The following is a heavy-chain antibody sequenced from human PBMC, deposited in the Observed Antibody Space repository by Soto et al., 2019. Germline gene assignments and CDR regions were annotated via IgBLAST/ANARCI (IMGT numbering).Heavy chain of an antibody. D-gene: IGHD2-2*01. CDR2: LSHSGRT. CDR1: GFSISADSY. CDR3: GHLKTDTEVTPAPPLFDS. J-gene: IGHJ4*02. V-gene: IGHV4-38-2*01. Sequence: SETLSLTCAVSGFSISADSYWGWMRQRAGEGREWIGTLSHSGRTFYNPSLKSRVTIPADTTKNQFSLSLTSVTAADTAVYYCGHLKTDTEVTPAPPLFDSWGQGTLVTVSS.